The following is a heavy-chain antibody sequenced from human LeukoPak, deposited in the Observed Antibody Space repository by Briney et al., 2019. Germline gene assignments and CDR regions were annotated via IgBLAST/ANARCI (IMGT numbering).Heavy chain of an antibody. CDR2: INSDGSST. Sequence: GGSLRLSCAASGFTLSHYWMHWVRQAPGKGLVWVSRINSDGSSTSYAVSVKGRFTISRDNDKNTLYLQMNSLRVEDTAVYYCARRYGGYWASDIWGQGTMVTVSS. CDR1: GFTLSHYW. D-gene: IGHD2-21*01. J-gene: IGHJ3*02. CDR3: ARRYGGYWASDI. V-gene: IGHV3-74*01.